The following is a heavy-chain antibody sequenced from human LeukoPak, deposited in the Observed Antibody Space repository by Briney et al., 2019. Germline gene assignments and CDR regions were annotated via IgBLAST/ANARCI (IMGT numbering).Heavy chain of an antibody. J-gene: IGHJ4*02. CDR3: ARQGTITMVRGARTDFDY. Sequence: PSETLSLTCAVYGGSFSGYYWSWIRQPPGKGLEWIGEINHSGSTNYNPSLKSRVTISVDTSKNQFSLKLSSVTAADTAVYYCARQGTITMVRGARTDFDYWGQGTLVTVSS. D-gene: IGHD3-10*01. CDR1: GGSFSGYY. V-gene: IGHV4-34*01. CDR2: INHSGST.